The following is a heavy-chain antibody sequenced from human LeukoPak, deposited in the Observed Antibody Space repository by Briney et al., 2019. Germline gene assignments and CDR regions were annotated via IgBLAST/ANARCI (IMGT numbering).Heavy chain of an antibody. Sequence: GGSLRLSCEASGLTFGSHAMYWVRQAPGKGLEWVAGIFGSGGSPHYADPVKGRFTISRDNSRNTVYLQINSLRAEDTAVYYCGKTTVGYSSGQKPAWPVDYWGQGTLVTVSS. CDR1: GLTFGSHA. CDR3: GKTTVGYSSGQKPAWPVDY. J-gene: IGHJ4*02. D-gene: IGHD5-18*01. V-gene: IGHV3-23*01. CDR2: IFGSGGSP.